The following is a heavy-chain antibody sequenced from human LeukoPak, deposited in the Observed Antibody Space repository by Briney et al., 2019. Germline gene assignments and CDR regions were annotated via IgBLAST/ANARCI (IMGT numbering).Heavy chain of an antibody. V-gene: IGHV4-34*01. CDR2: INHSGST. D-gene: IGHD7-27*01. Sequence: PSETLSLTCAVYGGCFSGYYWSWIRQPPGKGLEWIGEINHSGSTNYNPSLKSRVTISVDTSKNQFSLKLSSVTAADTAVYYCARVRATGAHDCWGQGTLVTVSS. CDR1: GGCFSGYY. J-gene: IGHJ4*02. CDR3: ARVRATGAHDC.